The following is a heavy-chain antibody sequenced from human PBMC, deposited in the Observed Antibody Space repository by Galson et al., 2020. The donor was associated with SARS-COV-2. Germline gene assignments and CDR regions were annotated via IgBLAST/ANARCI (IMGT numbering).Heavy chain of an antibody. Sequence: SETLSLTCTVSGGSISSYYWSWIRQPPGKGLEWIGYIYYSGSTNYNPSLKSRVTISVDTSKNQFSLKLSSVTAADTAVYYCARASDYDFWSGYFRVRGYFDYWGQGTLVTVSS. V-gene: IGHV4-59*01. J-gene: IGHJ4*02. CDR2: IYYSGST. CDR1: GGSISSYY. CDR3: ARASDYDFWSGYFRVRGYFDY. D-gene: IGHD3-3*01.